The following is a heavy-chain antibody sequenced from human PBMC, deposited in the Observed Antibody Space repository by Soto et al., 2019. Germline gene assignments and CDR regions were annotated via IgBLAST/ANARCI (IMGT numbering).Heavy chain of an antibody. V-gene: IGHV4-59*01. CDR1: GGSISSYY. Sequence: SETLSLTCTVSGGSISSYYWSWIRQPPGKGLEWIGYIYYSGSTNYNPSLKSRVTISVDTSKNQFSLKLSSVTAADTAVYYCARASDFIAVAGTVRVYYFDYWGQGTLVTVSS. D-gene: IGHD6-19*01. CDR3: ARASDFIAVAGTVRVYYFDY. J-gene: IGHJ4*02. CDR2: IYYSGST.